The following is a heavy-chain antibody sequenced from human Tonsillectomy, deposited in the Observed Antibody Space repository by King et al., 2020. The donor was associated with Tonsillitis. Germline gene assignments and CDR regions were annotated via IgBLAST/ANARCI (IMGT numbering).Heavy chain of an antibody. V-gene: IGHV5-10-1*03. CDR2: IDPTDSYT. Sequence: VQLVESGAEVKKPGESLRISCKGSGYSFTSYWISWVRQMPGKGLEWMGRIDPTDSYTYYSPSFQGHVTILADKSISTAYLQWSSLKSSDTAMYYCARRDCSTTSCYFDYWGKGTMVTVSS. CDR1: GYSFTSYW. J-gene: IGHJ4*02. CDR3: ARRDCSTTSCYFDY. D-gene: IGHD2-2*01.